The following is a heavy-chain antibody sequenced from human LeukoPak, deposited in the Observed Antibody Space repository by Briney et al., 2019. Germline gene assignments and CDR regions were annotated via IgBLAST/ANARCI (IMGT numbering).Heavy chain of an antibody. CDR1: GFTFSSYW. J-gene: IGHJ6*02. V-gene: IGHV3-7*01. CDR2: IKQDGSEK. CDR3: ARDLRRIYGMDV. Sequence: GGSLRLSCAGSGFTFSSYWMSWVRQAPGKGLEWVANIKQDGSEKYYVDSVKGRFTISRDNAKNSLYLQMNSLRAEDTAVYYCARDLRRIYGMDVWGQGTTVTVSS.